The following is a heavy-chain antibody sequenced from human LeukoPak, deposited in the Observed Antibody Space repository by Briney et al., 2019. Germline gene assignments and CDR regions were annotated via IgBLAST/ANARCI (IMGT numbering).Heavy chain of an antibody. J-gene: IGHJ4*02. Sequence: SETLSLTCTVSGGSISSGDYYWGWIRQPPGKGLEWIVYIYYSGSTYYNPSLKSRVTISVDRSKNQFSLKLSSVTAADTAVYYCARGFTMVRGVIIAPYFDYWGQGTLVTVSS. CDR3: ARGFTMVRGVIIAPYFDY. V-gene: IGHV4-30-4*01. D-gene: IGHD3-10*01. CDR1: GGSISSGDYY. CDR2: IYYSGST.